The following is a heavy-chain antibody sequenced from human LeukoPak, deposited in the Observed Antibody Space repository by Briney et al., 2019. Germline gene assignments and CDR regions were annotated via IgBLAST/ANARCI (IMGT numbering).Heavy chain of an antibody. Sequence: GSLRLSCAASGFTFSSYTMNWVRQAPGKGLEWVSSISSSSYIYYADSVKGRFTISRDNAKNSLYLHMNSLRAEETAVYYCARFYGDYKYYFDYWGQGTLVTVSS. V-gene: IGHV3-21*01. D-gene: IGHD4-17*01. CDR1: GFTFSSYT. CDR3: ARFYGDYKYYFDY. CDR2: ISSSSYI. J-gene: IGHJ4*02.